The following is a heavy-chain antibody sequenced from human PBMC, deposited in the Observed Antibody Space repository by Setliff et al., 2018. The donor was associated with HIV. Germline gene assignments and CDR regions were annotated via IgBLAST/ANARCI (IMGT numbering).Heavy chain of an antibody. CDR2: INIRNGNT. V-gene: IGHV1-18*01. CDR3: ARVSRSGWFFDW. D-gene: IGHD6-19*01. CDR1: GYSFTSSG. J-gene: IGHJ4*02. Sequence: ASVKVSCKASGYSFTSSGVSWVRQAPGQGLEWMGWINIRNGNTNYAQKVQDRVTMTKDTSTSTAYMELRSLRSDDTAVYYCARVSRSGWFFDWWGQGSLVTVSS.